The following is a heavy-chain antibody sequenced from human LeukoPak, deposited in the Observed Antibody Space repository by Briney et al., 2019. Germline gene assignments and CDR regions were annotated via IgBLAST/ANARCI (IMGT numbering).Heavy chain of an antibody. CDR2: IRYDGSNK. CDR1: GFTFSSYG. CDR3: AKDPQLYDSSGEEYFDY. V-gene: IGHV3-30*02. J-gene: IGHJ4*02. Sequence: GGSLRLPCAASGFTFSSYGMHWVRQAPGKGLEWVAFIRYDGSNKYYADSVKGRFTISRDNSKNTLYLQMNSLRAEDTAVYYCAKDPQLYDSSGEEYFDYWGQGTLVTVSS. D-gene: IGHD3-22*01.